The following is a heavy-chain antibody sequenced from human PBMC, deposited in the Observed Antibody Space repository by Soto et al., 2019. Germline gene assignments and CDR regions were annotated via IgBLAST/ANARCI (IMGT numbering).Heavy chain of an antibody. D-gene: IGHD3-3*01. CDR3: AHRILRTVFGLVTTTAIYFDF. CDR1: GFSLTTSGVG. J-gene: IGHJ4*02. V-gene: IGHV2-5*02. Sequence: QITLNESGPAVVKPAETLTLTCTFSGFSLTTSGVGVGWIRQSPGKAPEWLALRYGDDDKGYSASLKSRLNITKDTSKNQVVLTMASVNPADTATYYCAHRILRTVFGLVTTTAIYFDFWGQGTPVVVSS. CDR2: RYGDDDK.